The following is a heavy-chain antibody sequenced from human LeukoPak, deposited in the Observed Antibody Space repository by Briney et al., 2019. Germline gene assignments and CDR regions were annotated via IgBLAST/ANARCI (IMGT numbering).Heavy chain of an antibody. CDR3: ASGAVAGTGYFDY. CDR2: ISSSRRYI. V-gene: IGHV3-21*01. J-gene: IGHJ4*02. CDR1: GFTFSSYS. D-gene: IGHD6-19*01. Sequence: PGGSLRLSWAASGFTFSSYSMNWVRQAPGKGLELVSSISSSRRYIYYADPVKGRFTISRDNAKNSLYLQMNSLRAEDMAVYYCASGAVAGTGYFDYWGQGTLVTVSS.